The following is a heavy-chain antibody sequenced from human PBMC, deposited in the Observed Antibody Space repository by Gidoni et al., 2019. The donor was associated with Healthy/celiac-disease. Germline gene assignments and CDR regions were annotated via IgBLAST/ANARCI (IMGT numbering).Heavy chain of an antibody. J-gene: IGHJ5*02. CDR1: GYTFTGYY. V-gene: IGHV1-2*04. Sequence: QVQLVQSGAEVKKPGASVKVSCKASGYTFTGYYMHWVRQAPGQGLEWMGWINPNSGGTNYAQKFQGWVTMTRDTSISTAYMELSRLRSDDTAVYYCARAPYSSSPSNWFDPWGQGTLVTVSS. CDR2: INPNSGGT. D-gene: IGHD6-6*01. CDR3: ARAPYSSSPSNWFDP.